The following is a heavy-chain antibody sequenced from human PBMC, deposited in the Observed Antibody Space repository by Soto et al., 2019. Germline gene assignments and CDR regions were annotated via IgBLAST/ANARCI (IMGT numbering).Heavy chain of an antibody. CDR3: VRDRNTAMGHSSYYCFGIDV. Sequence: SVKVSCKAFGYSYSVYLVSWVRQAPGQGLEWMGWINTYNGNRNYEQKVQGRVTMTTDTSTSKVYMELRSLRSDDTAIYFCVRDRNTAMGHSSYYCFGIDVWGQGTIVTVSS. CDR2: INTYNGNR. J-gene: IGHJ6*02. CDR1: GYSYSVYL. V-gene: IGHV1-18*01. D-gene: IGHD5-18*01.